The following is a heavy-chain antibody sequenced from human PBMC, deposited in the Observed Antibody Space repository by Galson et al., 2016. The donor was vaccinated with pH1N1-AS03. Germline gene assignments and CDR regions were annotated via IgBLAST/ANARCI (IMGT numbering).Heavy chain of an antibody. CDR2: IHPGGDT. Sequence: SLRLSCAATGFTVSSGYHMSWVRQAPGKGLERVSVIHPGGDTYNADSVKGRFTISRDNFENMVYLQMNSLRPEDTAVYYCAGGEGFANGINVWGQGTTVTVSS. D-gene: IGHD2-21*01. J-gene: IGHJ6*02. CDR1: GFTVSSGY. V-gene: IGHV3-66*02. CDR3: AGGEGFANGINV.